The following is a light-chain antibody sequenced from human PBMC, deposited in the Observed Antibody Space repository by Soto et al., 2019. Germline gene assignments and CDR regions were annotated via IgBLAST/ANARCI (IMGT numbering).Light chain of an antibody. V-gene: IGKV3-11*01. CDR3: QQRSAWPFT. Sequence: IVLTQSPATLSLSPGERASLSCRSSQTVGTDLAWYQVRPGQASRLLIFDASTRATGVPPRFSGSMSGSDFTLTISSLDLEDFALYYCQQRSAWPFTFGGGT. CDR1: QTVGTD. CDR2: DAS. J-gene: IGKJ4*01.